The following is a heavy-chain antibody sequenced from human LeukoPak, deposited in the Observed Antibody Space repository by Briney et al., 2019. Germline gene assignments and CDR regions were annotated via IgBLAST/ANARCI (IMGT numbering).Heavy chain of an antibody. CDR1: GGTFSSYA. CDR3: ARSSVPTWNNWFDP. CDR2: IIPIFGTA. D-gene: IGHD1-1*01. J-gene: IGHJ5*02. Sequence: ASVKVSCKASGGTFSSYAISWVRQAPGQGLEWMGRIIPIFGTANYAQKFQGRVTITTDESTSTAYMELSSLRSDDTAVYYRARSSVPTWNNWFDPWGQGTLVTVSS. V-gene: IGHV1-69*05.